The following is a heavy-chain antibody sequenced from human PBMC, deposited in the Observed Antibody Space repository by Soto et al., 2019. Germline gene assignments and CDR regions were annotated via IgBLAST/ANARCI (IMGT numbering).Heavy chain of an antibody. V-gene: IGHV3-33*01. J-gene: IGHJ4*02. CDR1: GFTFSSYG. Sequence: SLRLSCAASGFTFSSYGMHWVRQAPGKGLEWVALIWYDGSNKYYEDSVKGRFTISRDNSKNTLYLQMNGLRAEDTAVYYCARARDAYNSLDYWGQGTLVTVS. D-gene: IGHD1-1*01. CDR3: ARARDAYNSLDY. CDR2: IWYDGSNK.